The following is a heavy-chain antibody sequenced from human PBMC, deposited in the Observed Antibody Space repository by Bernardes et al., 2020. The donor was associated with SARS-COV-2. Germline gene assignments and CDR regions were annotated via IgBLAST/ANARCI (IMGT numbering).Heavy chain of an antibody. V-gene: IGHV3-7*01. CDR1: GFTFSSYC. D-gene: IGHD3-10*01. Sequence: GGSLRLSCSSSGFTFSSYCMSWVRQAPGKGLEWVANIKQDGSEKYYVDSVKGRFTISRDNAKNSLYLQMNSLRAEDTAVYYCARLRVLYGFAFDSWGQGTMGTVSS. CDR2: IKQDGSEK. CDR3: ARLRVLYGFAFDS. J-gene: IGHJ3*02.